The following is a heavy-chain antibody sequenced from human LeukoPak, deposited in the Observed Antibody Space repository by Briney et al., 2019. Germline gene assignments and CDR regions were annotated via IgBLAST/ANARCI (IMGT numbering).Heavy chain of an antibody. CDR1: GYTFTSYY. J-gene: IGHJ4*02. CDR2: INPSGGST. D-gene: IGHD1-26*01. V-gene: IGHV1-46*01. Sequence: GASVKVPCKASGYTFTSYYMHWVRQAPGQGLEWMGIINPSGGSTSYAQKFQGRVTMTRDTSTSTVYMELSSLRSEDTAVYYCAREILDEWELPTLRFDYWGQGTLVTVSS. CDR3: AREILDEWELPTLRFDY.